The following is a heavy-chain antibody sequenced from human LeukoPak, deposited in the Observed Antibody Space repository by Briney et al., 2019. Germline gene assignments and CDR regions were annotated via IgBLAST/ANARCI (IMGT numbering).Heavy chain of an antibody. D-gene: IGHD2-2*02. CDR1: GFTFSSYA. CDR2: ISGSGGST. V-gene: IGHV3-23*01. J-gene: IGHJ4*02. CDR3: AKDLDCSSTSCDRDY. Sequence: GGSLRLSCAASGFTFSSYAMSWVRQAPGKGLEWVSAISGSGGSTYYAHSVKGRFTISRDNSKNTLYLQMNSLRAEDTAVYYCAKDLDCSSTSCDRDYWGQGTLVTVSS.